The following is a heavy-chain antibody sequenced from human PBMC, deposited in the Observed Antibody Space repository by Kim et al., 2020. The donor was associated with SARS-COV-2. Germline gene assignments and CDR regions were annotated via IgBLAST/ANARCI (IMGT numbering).Heavy chain of an antibody. D-gene: IGHD6-13*01. V-gene: IGHV3-15*01. Sequence: GGSLRLSCAASGFTFSNAWMSWVRQAPGKGLEWVGRIKSKTDGGTTDYAAPVKGRFTISRDDSKNTLYLQMNSLKTEDTAVYYCTTDWYSSILYYYYYGMDVWGQGTTVTVSS. CDR1: GFTFSNAW. J-gene: IGHJ6*02. CDR3: TTDWYSSILYYYYYGMDV. CDR2: IKSKTDGGTT.